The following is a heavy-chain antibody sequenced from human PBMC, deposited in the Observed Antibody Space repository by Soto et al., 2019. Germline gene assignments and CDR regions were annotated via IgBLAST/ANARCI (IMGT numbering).Heavy chain of an antibody. V-gene: IGHV4-59*01. CDR3: ARTPWELLGPFDY. J-gene: IGHJ4*02. CDR2: IYYSGST. D-gene: IGHD1-26*01. CDR1: GGSISSYY. Sequence: PSETLSLTCTVSGGSISSYYWSWIRQPPGKGLEWIGYIYYSGSTNYNPSLKSRVTISVDTSKNQFSLKLSSVTAADTAVYYCARTPWELLGPFDYWGQGTLVTVSS.